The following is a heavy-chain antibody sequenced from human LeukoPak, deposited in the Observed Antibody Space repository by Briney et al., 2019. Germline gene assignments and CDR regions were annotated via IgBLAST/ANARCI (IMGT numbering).Heavy chain of an antibody. CDR2: IYYSGST. V-gene: IGHV4-39*07. Sequence: SETLSLTCTVSGGSISSSSYYWGWIRQPPGKGLEWIGSIYYSGSTYYNPSLKSRVTISVDTSKYQFSLKLSSVTAADTAVYYCARAQRGSGSNNRSEPWGQGTLVTVSS. J-gene: IGHJ5*02. CDR3: ARAQRGSGSNNRSEP. D-gene: IGHD6-13*01. CDR1: GGSISSSSYY.